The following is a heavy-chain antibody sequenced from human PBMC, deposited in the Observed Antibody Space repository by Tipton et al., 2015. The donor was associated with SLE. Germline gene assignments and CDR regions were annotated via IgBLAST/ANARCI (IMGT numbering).Heavy chain of an antibody. CDR2: IWYDGTNK. J-gene: IGHJ6*02. CDR3: AGELLPYYGMDV. CDR1: GYYFGSYW. V-gene: IGHV3-33*01. Sequence: QLVQSGAEVKKPEESLKISCQGFGYYFGSYWIAWVRQMPGKGLEWMAVIWYDGTNKYYADSVKGRFTISRDNSKNTLYLQMNSLRAEDTAVYYCAGELLPYYGMDVWGQGTTVTVSS. D-gene: IGHD2-15*01.